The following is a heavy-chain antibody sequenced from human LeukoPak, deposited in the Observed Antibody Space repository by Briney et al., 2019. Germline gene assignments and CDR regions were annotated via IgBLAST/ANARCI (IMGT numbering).Heavy chain of an antibody. CDR1: GFTFSSYS. V-gene: IGHV3-48*02. D-gene: IGHD2-15*01. J-gene: IGHJ6*02. CDR2: ISSSSSTI. CDR3: ARADIVVVVAALTYYYYGMDV. Sequence: GGSLRLSCAASGFTFSSYSMTWVRQAPGKGLEWVSYISSSSSTIYYADSVKGRFTISRDNAKNSLYLQMNSLRDEDTAVYYCARADIVVVVAALTYYYYGMDVWGQGTTVTVSS.